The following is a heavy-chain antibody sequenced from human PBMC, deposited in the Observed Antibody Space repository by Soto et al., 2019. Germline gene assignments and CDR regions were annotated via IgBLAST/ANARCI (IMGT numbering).Heavy chain of an antibody. CDR2: KYYSGIS. CDR3: MREDMSGTYYFDA. Sequence: WTWIRQPPGKGLEWIGYKYYSGISNYNPSLQSRVTISVDTSKNQFSLRLTSVTAADTAVYFCMREDMSGTYYFDAWGQGALVTVSS. J-gene: IGHJ4*02. D-gene: IGHD1-26*01. V-gene: IGHV4-59*13.